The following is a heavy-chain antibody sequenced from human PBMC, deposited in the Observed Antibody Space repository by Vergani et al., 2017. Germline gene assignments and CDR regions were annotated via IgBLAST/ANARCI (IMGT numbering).Heavy chain of an antibody. J-gene: IGHJ4*02. CDR3: AGHGGSGWSLDY. D-gene: IGHD6-19*01. Sequence: EVQLVESGGGLVQPGGSLRLSCAASGFTFSSYWVSWVRQAPGKGLEWVANIKQDESEKYYVDSVKGRFTISRDNAKHSLYLQMNSLRAEDTAVYYCAGHGGSGWSLDYWGQGTLVTVSS. CDR2: IKQDESEK. V-gene: IGHV3-7*01. CDR1: GFTFSSYW.